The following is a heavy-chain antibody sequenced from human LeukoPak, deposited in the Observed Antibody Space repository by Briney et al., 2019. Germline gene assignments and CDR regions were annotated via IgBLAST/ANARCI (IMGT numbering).Heavy chain of an antibody. V-gene: IGHV1-18*01. CDR1: GGTFSSYA. J-gene: IGHJ4*02. CDR2: ISAYNGSS. Sequence: ASVKVSCKASGGTFSSYAISWVRQAPGQGLEWMGGISAYNGSSNYPQKLQGRVSMTTDASTSTAYMELRSLRSDDTAIYYCARDSGATVTYFDYWGQGTLVTVSS. CDR3: ARDSGATVTYFDY. D-gene: IGHD4-17*01.